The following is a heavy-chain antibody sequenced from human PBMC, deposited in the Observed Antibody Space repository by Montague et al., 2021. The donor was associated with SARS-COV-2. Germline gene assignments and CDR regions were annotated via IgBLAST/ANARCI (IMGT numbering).Heavy chain of an antibody. CDR1: GGSMNSYY. D-gene: IGHD1-14*01. CDR3: AREYTYNWFDS. CDR2: IYYRGST. Sequence: SETLSLTCSVSGGSMNSYYWSWLRRPPGKGLEWIGYIYYRGSTNYSPSLKSRVTISVDTSKNQFSLSLTSVTAADTAVYYCAREYTYNWFDSWGQGTLVTVSS. V-gene: IGHV4-59*01. J-gene: IGHJ5*01.